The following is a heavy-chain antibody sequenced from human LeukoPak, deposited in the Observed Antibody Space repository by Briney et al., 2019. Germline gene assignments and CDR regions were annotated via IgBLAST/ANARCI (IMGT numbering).Heavy chain of an antibody. J-gene: IGHJ4*02. D-gene: IGHD4-23*01. CDR2: IYVDGRT. Sequence: GGSLRLSCAASGFTVSTTYMSWVRQAPGKGLEWVSLIYVDGRTYYADSLKGRFTISRDNSKNTLYLQVNSLRAEDTAVYYCARRGDGGRSFDYWGQGTLVTVSS. V-gene: IGHV3-53*01. CDR3: ARRGDGGRSFDY. CDR1: GFTVSTTY.